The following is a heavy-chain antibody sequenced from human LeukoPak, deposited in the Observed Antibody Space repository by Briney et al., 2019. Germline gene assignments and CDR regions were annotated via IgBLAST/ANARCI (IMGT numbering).Heavy chain of an antibody. CDR1: GGSISSYY. Sequence: SETLSLTCTVSGGSISSYYWSWIRQPPGKGLEWIGYIYYSVSTNYNPSLKSRVTISVDTSKNQFSLKLSSVTAADTAVYYCARDRKGFDPWGQGTLVTVSS. J-gene: IGHJ5*02. CDR3: ARDRKGFDP. V-gene: IGHV4-59*01. CDR2: IYYSVST.